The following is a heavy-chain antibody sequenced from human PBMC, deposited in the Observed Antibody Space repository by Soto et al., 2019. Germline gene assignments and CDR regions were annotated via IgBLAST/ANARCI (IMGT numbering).Heavy chain of an antibody. CDR1: GGSISSNY. CDR2: VYNSGST. V-gene: IGHV4-59*01. D-gene: IGHD6-13*01. CDR3: ARYRREAVAGYTPDN. Sequence: SETLSLTCSVSGGSISSNYWTWIRQPPGKGLEWIGYVYNSGSTNYNPSLKSRVTISEDTSKSQFSLKVNSMTAADTAVYYCARYRREAVAGYTPDNWGQGILVTVSS. J-gene: IGHJ4*02.